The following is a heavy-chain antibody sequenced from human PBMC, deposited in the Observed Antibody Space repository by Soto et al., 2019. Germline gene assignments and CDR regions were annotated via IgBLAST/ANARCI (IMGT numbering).Heavy chain of an antibody. CDR1: GGTFSSSA. CDR2: IIPIFGTA. J-gene: IGHJ4*02. Sequence: SVKVSCKASGGTFSSSAISWVRQAPGQGLEWMGGIIPIFGTANYAQKFQGRVTITADESTSTAYMELSSLRSEDTAVYYCARGTLTYYYDSSGYTVDYWGQGTLVTVSS. V-gene: IGHV1-69*13. D-gene: IGHD3-22*01. CDR3: ARGTLTYYYDSSGYTVDY.